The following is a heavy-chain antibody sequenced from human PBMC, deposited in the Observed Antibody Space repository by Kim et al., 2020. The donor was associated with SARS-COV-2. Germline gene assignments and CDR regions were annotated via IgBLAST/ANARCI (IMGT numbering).Heavy chain of an antibody. J-gene: IGHJ4*02. CDR3: ARENGGPCDN. V-gene: IGHV4-4*07. CDR2: GST. D-gene: IGHD7-27*01. Sequence: GSTNYNPSLTSRVTMSMDTSKSQFSLNLSSLTAADTAVYFCARENGGPCDNWGQGMLVTVSS.